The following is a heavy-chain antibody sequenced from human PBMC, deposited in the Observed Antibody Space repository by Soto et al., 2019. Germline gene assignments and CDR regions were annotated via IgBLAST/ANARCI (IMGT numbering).Heavy chain of an antibody. D-gene: IGHD6-13*01. V-gene: IGHV4-59*01. CDR1: GGSISSYY. CDR3: ARTAKGPIAAAGTGFDY. J-gene: IGHJ4*02. CDR2: IYYSGST. Sequence: SLTCTVSGGSISSYYWSWIRQPPGKGLEWIGYIYYSGSTNYNPSLKSRVTISVDTSKNQFSLKLSSVTAADTAVYYCARTAKGPIAAAGTGFDYWGQGTLVTVSS.